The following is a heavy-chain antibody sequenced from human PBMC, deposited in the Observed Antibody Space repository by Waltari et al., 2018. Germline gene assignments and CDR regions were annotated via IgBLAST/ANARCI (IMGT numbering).Heavy chain of an antibody. Sequence: QVQLQESGPGLVKPSGTQSLTCAVSGCSIRSSNWWSWVRQPPGKGLEWIGEIYQSGSTNYNPSLKSRVTISVDKSKNQFSLKLSSVTAADTAVYYCARGGYGSGSWVNWFDPWGQGTLVTVSS. D-gene: IGHD3-10*01. CDR1: GCSIRSSNW. J-gene: IGHJ5*02. CDR3: ARGGYGSGSWVNWFDP. CDR2: IYQSGST. V-gene: IGHV4-4*02.